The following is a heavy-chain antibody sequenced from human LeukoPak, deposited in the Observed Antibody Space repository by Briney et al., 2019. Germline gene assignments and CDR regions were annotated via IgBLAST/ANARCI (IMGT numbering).Heavy chain of an antibody. Sequence: GASVKVSCKASGGTFSSYAISWVRQAPGQGLEWMGRIIPILGIANYAQKFQGRVTITADKSTSTAYMGLSSLRSEDTAVYYCARGEGSYHYLDYWGQGTLVTVSS. CDR1: GGTFSSYA. J-gene: IGHJ4*02. V-gene: IGHV1-69*04. D-gene: IGHD1-26*01. CDR3: ARGEGSYHYLDY. CDR2: IIPILGIA.